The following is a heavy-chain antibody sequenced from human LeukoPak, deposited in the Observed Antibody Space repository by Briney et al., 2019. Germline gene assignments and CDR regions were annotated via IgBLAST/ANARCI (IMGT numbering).Heavy chain of an antibody. CDR2: INHSGST. D-gene: IGHD3-22*01. J-gene: IGHJ4*02. Sequence: SETLSLTCTVSGDSISSYYWSWIRQPPGKGLEWIGEINHSGSTNYNPSLKSRVTISVDTSKNQFSLKLSSVTAADTAVYYCASLSYYYDSSGQDYWGQGTLVTVSS. CDR1: GDSISSYY. CDR3: ASLSYYYDSSGQDY. V-gene: IGHV4-34*01.